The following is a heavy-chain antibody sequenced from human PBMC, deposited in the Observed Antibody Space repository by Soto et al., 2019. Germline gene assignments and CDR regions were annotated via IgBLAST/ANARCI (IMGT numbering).Heavy chain of an antibody. V-gene: IGHV1-2*04. D-gene: IGHD1-26*01. CDR2: INPNSGGT. Sequence: QVQLVQSGAEVKKPGASVKVSCKASGYTFTGYYMHWVRQAPGQGLEWMGWINPNSGGTNYAQKFQGWVTMTRDTSISTAYTELSRLRSDDTAVYYFSRGLVGATRNFDYWGQGTLVTLSS. J-gene: IGHJ4*02. CDR3: SRGLVGATRNFDY. CDR1: GYTFTGYY.